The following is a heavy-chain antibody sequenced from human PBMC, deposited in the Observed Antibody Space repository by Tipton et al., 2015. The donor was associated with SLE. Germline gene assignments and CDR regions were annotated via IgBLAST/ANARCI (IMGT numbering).Heavy chain of an antibody. Sequence: QLVQSGAEVKKPGESLKISCKGSGYSFISYWIGWVRQMPGKGLEWMGRIDPSDSRPSFQGHVTISADKSISTAYLQWSSLKASDTAMYYCTRSNGDSFDNWGQGTLVTVSS. CDR2: IDPSDS. CDR1: GYSFISYW. D-gene: IGHD4-17*01. CDR3: TRSNGDSFDN. J-gene: IGHJ4*02. V-gene: IGHV5-10-1*01.